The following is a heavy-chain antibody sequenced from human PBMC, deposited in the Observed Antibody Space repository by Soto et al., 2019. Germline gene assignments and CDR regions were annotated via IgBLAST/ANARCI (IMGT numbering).Heavy chain of an antibody. CDR3: ARHGLYCSSTSGYSGSENDSCGMDV. Sequence: GESLKISCKGSGYSFTSYWIGWVRQMPGKGLEWMGIIYPGDSDTRYSPSFQGQVTISADKSISTAYLQWSSLKASDTAMYYCARHGLYCSSTSGYSGSENDSCGMDVWGQGTTVTVSS. D-gene: IGHD2-2*02. CDR2: IYPGDSDT. V-gene: IGHV5-51*01. J-gene: IGHJ6*02. CDR1: GYSFTSYW.